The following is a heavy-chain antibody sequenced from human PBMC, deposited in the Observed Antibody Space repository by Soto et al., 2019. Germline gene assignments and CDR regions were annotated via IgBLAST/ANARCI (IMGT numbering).Heavy chain of an antibody. CDR3: GREGGYDSSGYYPFDS. CDR2: IYYSGST. Sequence: KPSETLSLTCTVAGGSISIYYWGLIRQPPGKGLGCIGYIYYSGSTNYNPSLKSRGTISVDTSKNQWSLTRVPVAAGDTAVFHCGREGGYDSSGYYPFDSWGQGNLVTVSS. V-gene: IGHV4-59*01. CDR1: GGSISIYY. J-gene: IGHJ4*02. D-gene: IGHD3-22*01.